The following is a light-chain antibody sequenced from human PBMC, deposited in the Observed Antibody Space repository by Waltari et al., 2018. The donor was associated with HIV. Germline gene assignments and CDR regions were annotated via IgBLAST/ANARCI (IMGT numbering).Light chain of an antibody. Sequence: QSVLTQPPSASGTPGQRVTISCSGSSSNIGSNYVNWYRHLPGTAPELLMYRTNQRPAGVPDRFSASKAGTSASLAITGPQSEDEAHYYCAAWDDSLSRPVFDGGTRLTVL. CDR1: SSNIGSNY. CDR3: AAWDDSLSRPV. V-gene: IGLV1-47*01. J-gene: IGLJ3*02. CDR2: RTN.